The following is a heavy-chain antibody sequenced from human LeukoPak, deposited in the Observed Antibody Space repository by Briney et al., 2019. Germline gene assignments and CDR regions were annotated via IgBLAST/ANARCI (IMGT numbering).Heavy chain of an antibody. CDR3: ARIKDMVRLFDAFDI. V-gene: IGHV1-3*01. CDR2: INAGNGNT. Sequence: ASVKVSCKASGYTFTSYAMHWVRQAPGQRLEWMGWINAGNGNTKYSQKFQGRVTITRDTSASTAYMELSSLRSEDTAVYYCARIKDMVRLFDAFDIWGQGTMVTVSS. CDR1: GYTFTSYA. J-gene: IGHJ3*02. D-gene: IGHD3-10*01.